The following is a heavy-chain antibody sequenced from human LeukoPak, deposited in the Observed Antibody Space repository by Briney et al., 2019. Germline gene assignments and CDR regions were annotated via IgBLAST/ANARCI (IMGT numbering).Heavy chain of an antibody. V-gene: IGHV1-46*01. CDR1: GYTFTGYY. CDR2: INPSGGST. Sequence: GASVKVSCKASGYTFTGYYMHWVRQAPGQGLEWMGIINPSGGSTSYAQKFQGRVTMTRDTSTSTVYMELSSLRSEDTAVYYCARDNSMVDDAFDIWGQGTMVTVSS. J-gene: IGHJ3*02. CDR3: ARDNSMVDDAFDI. D-gene: IGHD2-15*01.